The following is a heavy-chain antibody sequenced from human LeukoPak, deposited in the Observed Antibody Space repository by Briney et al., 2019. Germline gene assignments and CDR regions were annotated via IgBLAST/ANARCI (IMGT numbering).Heavy chain of an antibody. CDR3: ARDPDKTYYMDV. CDR2: ISYDGSNK. Sequence: PGGSLRLSCAASGFTFSSYAMHWVRQAPGKGLEWVAVISYDGSNKYYADSVKGRFTISRDNSKNTLYLQMNSLRAEDTAVYYCARDPDKTYYMDVWGKGTTVTVSS. V-gene: IGHV3-30*04. D-gene: IGHD1-14*01. CDR1: GFTFSSYA. J-gene: IGHJ6*03.